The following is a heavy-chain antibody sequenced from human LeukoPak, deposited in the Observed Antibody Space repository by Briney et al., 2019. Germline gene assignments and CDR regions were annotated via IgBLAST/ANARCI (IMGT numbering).Heavy chain of an antibody. J-gene: IGHJ4*02. Sequence: GRSLRLSCAASGFTFDDYAMLWVRQPPGKGLEWVSGISWNSGSIGYADSVKGQFTISRDNAKNSLYLQMNSLRAEDTALYYCAKEGLYGLYHFDYWGQGTLVTVSS. D-gene: IGHD4-17*01. CDR2: ISWNSGSI. V-gene: IGHV3-9*01. CDR1: GFTFDDYA. CDR3: AKEGLYGLYHFDY.